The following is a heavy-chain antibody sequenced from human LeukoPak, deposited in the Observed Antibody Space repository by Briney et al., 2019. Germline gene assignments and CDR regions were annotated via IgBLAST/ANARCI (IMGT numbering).Heavy chain of an antibody. CDR3: ARDGSAYHNDNTGYRGEFDS. CDR2: ISSRSDYI. CDR1: GFTFSSYA. D-gene: IGHD3-22*01. V-gene: IGHV3-21*01. Sequence: PGGSLRLSCAASGFTFSSYAMSWVRQAPGKGLEWVSCISSRSDYIYYADSVKGRFTISRDNAKNSVYLQMNSLRAEDAAVYYCARDGSAYHNDNTGYRGEFDSWGQGALVIVSS. J-gene: IGHJ4*02.